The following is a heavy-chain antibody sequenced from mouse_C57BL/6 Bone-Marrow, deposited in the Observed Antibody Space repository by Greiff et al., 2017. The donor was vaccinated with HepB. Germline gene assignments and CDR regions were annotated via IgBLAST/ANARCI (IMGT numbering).Heavy chain of an antibody. CDR2: IYPRSGNT. Sequence: VQLQQSGAELARPGASVKLSCKASGYTFTSYGISWVKQRTGQGLEWIGEIYPRSGNTYYNEKFKGKATLTADKSSSTAYMELRSLTSEDSAVYFCARYPHYYGSSYLYYAMDYWGPGTSVTVSS. J-gene: IGHJ4*01. V-gene: IGHV1-81*01. CDR1: GYTFTSYG. CDR3: ARYPHYYGSSYLYYAMDY. D-gene: IGHD1-1*01.